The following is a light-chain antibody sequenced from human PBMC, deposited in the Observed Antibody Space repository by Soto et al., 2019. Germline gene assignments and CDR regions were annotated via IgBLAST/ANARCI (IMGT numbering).Light chain of an antibody. CDR3: QQYNNWPPIT. V-gene: IGKV3-15*01. Sequence: EIVMTQSPATMSVSQGERATLSCRASQSVSSNLAWYQQKPGQAPRLLIYGASTRATGIPARFSGSWSGTEFTLTISSLQSEDFAVYYCQQYNNWPPITFGQGTRLEIK. J-gene: IGKJ5*01. CDR2: GAS. CDR1: QSVSSN.